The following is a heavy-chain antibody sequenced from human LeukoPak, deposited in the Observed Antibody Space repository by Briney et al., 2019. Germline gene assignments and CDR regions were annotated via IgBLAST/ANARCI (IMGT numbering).Heavy chain of an antibody. CDR1: GGSIDSTNW. J-gene: IGHJ6*02. V-gene: IGHV4/OR15-8*01. CDR2: INHSGST. Sequence: PSETLSLTCDVSGGSIDSTNWWNWIRQPPGKGLEWIGEINHSGSTNYNPSLKSRVTISVDTSKNQFSLKLSSVTAADTAVYYCARPDYYYYGMDVWGQGTTVTVSS. CDR3: ARPDYYYYGMDV.